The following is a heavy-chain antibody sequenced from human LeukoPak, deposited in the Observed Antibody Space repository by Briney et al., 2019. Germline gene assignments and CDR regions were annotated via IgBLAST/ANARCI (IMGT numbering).Heavy chain of an antibody. V-gene: IGHV4-59*08. J-gene: IGHJ4*02. CDR1: GGSISSYY. CDR2: IYYSGST. D-gene: IGHD2-15*01. Sequence: SETLSLTCTVSGGSISSYYWSWIRQPPGKGLEWIGYIYYSGSTNYNPSLKSRVTISVDASKNQFSLKLSSVTAADTAVYYCARQSGHCSGGSCYAGLVDYWGQGTLVTVSS. CDR3: ARQSGHCSGGSCYAGLVDY.